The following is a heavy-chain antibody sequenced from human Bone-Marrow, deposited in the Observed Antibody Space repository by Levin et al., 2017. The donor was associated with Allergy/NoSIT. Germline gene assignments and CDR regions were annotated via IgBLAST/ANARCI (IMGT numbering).Heavy chain of an antibody. CDR3: VRGNHGFDF. V-gene: IGHV3-48*02. J-gene: IGHJ4*02. D-gene: IGHD1-14*01. Sequence: HPGGSLRLSCAASGFTFSSYSMDWVRQAPGKGLEWISYISSSSSTIYYADSVKGRLTISRDNAKNSLYLLMNSLRDEDTAVYYCVRGNHGFDFWGQGTLVTVSS. CDR1: GFTFSSYS. CDR2: ISSSSSTI.